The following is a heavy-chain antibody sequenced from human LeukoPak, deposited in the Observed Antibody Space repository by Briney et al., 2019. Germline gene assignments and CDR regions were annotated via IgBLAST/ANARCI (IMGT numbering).Heavy chain of an antibody. CDR1: GSTFSSYW. V-gene: IGHV3-7*01. D-gene: IGHD5-18*01. CDR3: ASNKYSYGLYYYYYMDV. CDR2: IKQDGSEK. J-gene: IGHJ6*03. Sequence: GGSLGLSCAASGSTFSSYWMSWVRQAPGKGLEWVANIKQDGSEKYYVDSVKGRFTISRDNAKNSLYLQMNSLRAEDTAVYYCASNKYSYGLYYYYYMDVWGKGTTVTVSS.